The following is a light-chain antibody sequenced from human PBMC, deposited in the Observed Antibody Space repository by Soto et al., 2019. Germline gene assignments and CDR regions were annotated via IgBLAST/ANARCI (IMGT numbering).Light chain of an antibody. CDR1: QSISSY. CDR2: AGS. CDR3: QQTYSIPVT. V-gene: IGKV1-39*01. J-gene: IGKJ2*01. Sequence: IHMTQSPSSLSASVGASVTIACRASQSISSYLNWYQQKTGKAPKLLIYAGSSLQSGVPSRFSGRGSGADVNLTISSLQTEDFATYYCQQTYSIPVTFGQGTKVDIK.